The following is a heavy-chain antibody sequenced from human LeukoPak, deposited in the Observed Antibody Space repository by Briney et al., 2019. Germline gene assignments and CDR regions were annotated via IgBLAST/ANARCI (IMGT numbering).Heavy chain of an antibody. D-gene: IGHD3-10*01. Sequence: NPSETLSLTCTASGGSISSSSYYWGWIRQPPGKGLEWIGSIYYSGSTYYNPSLKSRVTISVDTSKNQFSLKLSSVTAADTAVYYCARDSMVRGVIITKPLDYWGQGTLVTVSS. CDR1: GGSISSSSYY. CDR2: IYYSGST. V-gene: IGHV4-39*01. CDR3: ARDSMVRGVIITKPLDY. J-gene: IGHJ4*02.